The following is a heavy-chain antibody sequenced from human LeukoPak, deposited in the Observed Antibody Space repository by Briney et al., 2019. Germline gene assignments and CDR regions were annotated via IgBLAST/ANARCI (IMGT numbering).Heavy chain of an antibody. CDR1: GFTVSSNY. CDR2: ISSSGSTI. J-gene: IGHJ6*03. D-gene: IGHD6-6*01. CDR3: ARVPGSSSAYYYMDV. Sequence: PGGSLRLSCAASGFTVSSNYMNWVRQAPGKGLEWVSYISSSGSTIYYADSVKGRFTISRDNAKNSLYLQMNSLRAEDTALYYCARVPGSSSAYYYMDVWGKGTTVTVSS. V-gene: IGHV3-48*04.